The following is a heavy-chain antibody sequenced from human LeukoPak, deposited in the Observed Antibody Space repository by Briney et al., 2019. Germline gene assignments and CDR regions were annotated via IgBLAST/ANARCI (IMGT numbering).Heavy chain of an antibody. V-gene: IGHV3-30*14. J-gene: IGHJ4*02. Sequence: GGSLRLSCAASGFTFSSYAMHWVRQAPGKGLEWVAVISYDGSNKYYADSVKGRFTISRDNSKNTLYLQMNSLRAEDTAVYYCARDLRGDFWSGYYLYWGQGTLVTVSS. CDR2: ISYDGSNK. CDR1: GFTFSSYA. CDR3: ARDLRGDFWSGYYLY. D-gene: IGHD3-3*01.